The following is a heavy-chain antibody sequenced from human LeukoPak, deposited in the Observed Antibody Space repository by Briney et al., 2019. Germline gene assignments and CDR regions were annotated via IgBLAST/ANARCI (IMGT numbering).Heavy chain of an antibody. D-gene: IGHD3-22*01. J-gene: IGHJ3*02. CDR2: ITSSSGTI. Sequence: GGSLRLSCAAPGFTFSTYSMNWVRQAPGKGLEWVSYITSSSGTIYYADSVKGRFTISRDNAKSSLYLQMNSLRAEDTAVYYCARDLYSSGYFRASAFDIWGQGTMVTVSS. V-gene: IGHV3-48*01. CDR1: GFTFSTYS. CDR3: ARDLYSSGYFRASAFDI.